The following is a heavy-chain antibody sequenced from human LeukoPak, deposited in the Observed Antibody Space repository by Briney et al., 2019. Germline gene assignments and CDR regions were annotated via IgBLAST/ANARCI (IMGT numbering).Heavy chain of an antibody. CDR3: ARVRIAAAGPDAFDI. J-gene: IGHJ3*02. CDR2: IIPIFGTA. D-gene: IGHD6-13*01. Sequence: GASVKVSCKASGYTFTGYYIHWVRQAPGQGLEWMGGIIPIFGTANYAQKFQGRVTITADKSTSTAYMELSSLRSEDTAVYYCARVRIAAAGPDAFDIWGQGTMVTVSS. V-gene: IGHV1-69*06. CDR1: GYTFTGYY.